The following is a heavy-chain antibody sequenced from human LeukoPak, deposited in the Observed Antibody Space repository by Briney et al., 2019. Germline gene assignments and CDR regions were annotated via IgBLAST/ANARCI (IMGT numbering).Heavy chain of an antibody. D-gene: IGHD4-17*01. V-gene: IGHV3-66*01. CDR1: EFSVGSNY. CDR2: IYSGGST. J-gene: IGHJ5*02. CDR3: AKVPLVTVTTSGSWFDP. Sequence: PGGSLRLSCAASEFSVGSNYMTWVRQAPGKGLEWVSLIYSGGSTYYADSVKGRFTISRDNSKNTLYLQMNSLRAEDTAVYYCAKVPLVTVTTSGSWFDPWGQGTLVTVSS.